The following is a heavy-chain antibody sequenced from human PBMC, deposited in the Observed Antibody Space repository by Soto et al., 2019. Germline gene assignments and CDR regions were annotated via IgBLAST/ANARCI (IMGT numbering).Heavy chain of an antibody. J-gene: IGHJ4*02. CDR2: IYHTGST. CDR3: ARAGDDWLLAY. CDR1: GGSVNNNNYY. D-gene: IGHD3-9*01. Sequence: SETLSLTCTVSGGSVNNNNYYWTWIRQPPGKGLEWIAQIYHTGSTKYNPSLRSRVTMSIDTSKNQFSLKLSSVTAADTAVYYCARAGDDWLLAYWGQGTLVTVSS. V-gene: IGHV4-61*01.